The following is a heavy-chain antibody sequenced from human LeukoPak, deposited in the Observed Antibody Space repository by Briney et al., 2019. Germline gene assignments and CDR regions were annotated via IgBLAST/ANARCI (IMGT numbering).Heavy chain of an antibody. CDR3: ARMRGSWGGDY. Sequence: PSETLSLTCGVYGGSFSGYYWTWIRQPSGKGLEWIGEINHSGSTTYNPSLKSRVTISVDTSKNQFSLRLSSVTAADTAVYYCARMRGSWGGDYWGQGTPVTVSS. D-gene: IGHD1-26*01. CDR1: GGSFSGYY. V-gene: IGHV4-34*01. CDR2: INHSGST. J-gene: IGHJ4*02.